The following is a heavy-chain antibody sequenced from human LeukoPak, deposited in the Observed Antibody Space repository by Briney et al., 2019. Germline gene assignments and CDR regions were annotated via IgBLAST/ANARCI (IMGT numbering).Heavy chain of an antibody. CDR3: ASGPGYSYGQVDY. V-gene: IGHV4-59*01. J-gene: IGHJ4*02. D-gene: IGHD5-18*01. Sequence: PSETLSLTCTVSGGSISSYYWSWIRQPPGKGPEWIGYIYYSGSTNYNPSLKSRVTISVDTSKNQFSLKLSSVTAADTAVYYCASGPGYSYGQVDYWGQGTLVTVSS. CDR1: GGSISSYY. CDR2: IYYSGST.